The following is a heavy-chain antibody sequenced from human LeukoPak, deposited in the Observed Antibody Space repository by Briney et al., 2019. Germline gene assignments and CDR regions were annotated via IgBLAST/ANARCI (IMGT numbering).Heavy chain of an antibody. D-gene: IGHD6-13*01. J-gene: IGHJ4*02. CDR3: ARVGHIAAAGTYAY. CDR1: GGSLSSYY. Sequence: SETLSLTCTVSGGSLSSYYWSWILQSPGKGLEWIANIFYSGSPNYNPSLRSRVTISFDTSKNQFSLKLSSVTAADTAVYFCARVGHIAAAGTYAYWDQGTLVTVSS. CDR2: IFYSGSP. V-gene: IGHV4-59*08.